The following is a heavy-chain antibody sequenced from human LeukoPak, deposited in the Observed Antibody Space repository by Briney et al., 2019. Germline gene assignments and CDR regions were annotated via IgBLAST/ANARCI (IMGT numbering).Heavy chain of an antibody. V-gene: IGHV3-9*01. J-gene: IGHJ4*02. Sequence: GGSLRLSCAASGFTFDDYAMHRVRQAPGKGLEWVSGISWNSGSIGYADSVKGRSTISRDNAKNSLYLEMNSLRAEDTALYYCAKGGAVTSNLFDFWGQGTLVTVSS. CDR3: AKGGAVTSNLFDF. D-gene: IGHD4-17*01. CDR2: ISWNSGSI. CDR1: GFTFDDYA.